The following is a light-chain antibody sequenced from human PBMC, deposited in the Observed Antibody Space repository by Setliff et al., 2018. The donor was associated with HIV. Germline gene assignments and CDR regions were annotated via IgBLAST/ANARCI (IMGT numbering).Light chain of an antibody. V-gene: IGLV2-8*01. CDR3: GSYAGSKSYV. Sequence: QSALAQPPSASGSPGQSVTISCTGASSDVGVYNYVSWFQQHPGKAPKLMIYEVTKRPSGVPDRFSGSKSGNTVSLTVSGLQAEDEADYYCGSYAGSKSYVFGTGTKVTVL. CDR2: EVT. J-gene: IGLJ1*01. CDR1: SSDVGVYNY.